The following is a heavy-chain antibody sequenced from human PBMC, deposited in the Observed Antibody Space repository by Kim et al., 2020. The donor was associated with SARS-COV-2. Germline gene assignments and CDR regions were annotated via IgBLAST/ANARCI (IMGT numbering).Heavy chain of an antibody. V-gene: IGHV3-30*01. CDR3: AREGGYGAKYYYYGMDV. Sequence: VKGRFTNSRDNSKNTLYLQMNSLRAEDTAVYYCAREGGYGAKYYYYGMDVWGQGTTVTVSS. D-gene: IGHD5-12*01. J-gene: IGHJ6*02.